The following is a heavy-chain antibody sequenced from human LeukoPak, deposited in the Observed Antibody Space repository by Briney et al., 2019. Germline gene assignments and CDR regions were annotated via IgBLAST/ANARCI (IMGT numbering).Heavy chain of an antibody. J-gene: IGHJ4*02. D-gene: IGHD6-19*01. CDR3: ASVTVARYFDY. Sequence: PGGSLRLSCAASGFTFSSYEMNWVRQAPGKGLEWVSYISSSGSTIYYADSVKGRFTISRDNAKNSLSLQMNSLRAEDTAVYYCASVTVARYFDYWGQGTLVTVSS. CDR2: ISSSGSTI. V-gene: IGHV3-48*03. CDR1: GFTFSSYE.